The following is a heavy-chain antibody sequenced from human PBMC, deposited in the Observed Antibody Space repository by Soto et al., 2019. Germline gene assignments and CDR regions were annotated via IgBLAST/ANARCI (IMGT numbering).Heavy chain of an antibody. D-gene: IGHD3-10*01. J-gene: IGHJ6*02. Sequence: EVQLVESGGDLVQPGGSLRLSCAASGFTFSSYDMHWVRQATGKGLEWVSTINTVGDTYYAGSVEGRFTISRENAKNSLYLQMHSLRAGDTAVYYCTRKVYGYGLDVWGQGTTVTVSS. V-gene: IGHV3-13*01. CDR2: INTVGDT. CDR1: GFTFSSYD. CDR3: TRKVYGYGLDV.